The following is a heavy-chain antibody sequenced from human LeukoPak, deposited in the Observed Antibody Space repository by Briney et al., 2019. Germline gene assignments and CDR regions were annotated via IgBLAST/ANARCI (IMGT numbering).Heavy chain of an antibody. J-gene: IGHJ4*02. Sequence: SETLSLTCTVSGGSISSGDYYWSWIRQPPGKGLEWIGYIYYSGSTYYNPSLKSRVTISVDTSKNQFSLKLSSVTAADTAVYYCARARCSGGSCYLYYFDYWGQGTLVTVSS. CDR3: ARARCSGGSCYLYYFDY. CDR2: IYYSGST. D-gene: IGHD2-15*01. V-gene: IGHV4-30-4*08. CDR1: GGSISSGDYY.